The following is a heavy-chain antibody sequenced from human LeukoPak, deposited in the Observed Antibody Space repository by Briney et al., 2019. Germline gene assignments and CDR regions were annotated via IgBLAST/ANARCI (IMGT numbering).Heavy chain of an antibody. J-gene: IGHJ4*02. Sequence: GGSLRLSCAASGFTFSSYAMSWVRQAPGKGLEWVSAISGSGGSTYYPGSVKGRFTISRDNSKNTLYLQMNSLRAEDTAVYYCAKDFKYYDFWSGQDYWGQGTLVTDSS. CDR3: AKDFKYYDFWSGQDY. D-gene: IGHD3-3*01. CDR1: GFTFSSYA. V-gene: IGHV3-23*01. CDR2: ISGSGGST.